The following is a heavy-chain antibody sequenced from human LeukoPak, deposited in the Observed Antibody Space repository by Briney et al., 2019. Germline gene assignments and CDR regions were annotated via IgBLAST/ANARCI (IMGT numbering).Heavy chain of an antibody. J-gene: IGHJ5*02. D-gene: IGHD3-10*01. Sequence: GGSLRLSCAASGFTFDDYGMSWVRQAPGKGLEWVSGINWNGGSTGYADSVKGRFTISRDNAKNSLYLQMNSLRAEDTALYYCARGSSGSGSYYSLTSPFDPWGQGTLVTVSS. CDR3: ARGSSGSGSYYSLTSPFDP. CDR2: INWNGGST. CDR1: GFTFDDYG. V-gene: IGHV3-20*04.